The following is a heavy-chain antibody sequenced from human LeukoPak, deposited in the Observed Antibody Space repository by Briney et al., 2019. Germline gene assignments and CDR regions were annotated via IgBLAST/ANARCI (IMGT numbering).Heavy chain of an antibody. CDR1: GFTFSSYA. CDR2: ISSNGGST. Sequence: GGSLRLSCSASGFTFSSYAMHWVRQAPGKGLEYVSAISSNGGSTYYADSVKGRFTISRDNSKNTLYLQMSSLRAEDTAVYYYVRVAATAFLDYWGQGTLVTVSS. V-gene: IGHV3-64D*06. D-gene: IGHD2-15*01. J-gene: IGHJ4*02. CDR3: VRVAATAFLDY.